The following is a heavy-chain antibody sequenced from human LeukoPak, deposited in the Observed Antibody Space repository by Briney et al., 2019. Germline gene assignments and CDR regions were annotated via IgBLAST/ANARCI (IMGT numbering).Heavy chain of an antibody. D-gene: IGHD3-10*01. CDR3: ARSYYYGSGRSYYYYYGMDV. CDR2: IKQDGSEK. J-gene: IGHJ6*02. V-gene: IGHV3-7*01. CDR1: GFTFSSYW. Sequence: GGSPRLSCAASGFTFSSYWMSWVRQAPGKGLEWVANIKQDGSEKYYVDPVKGRFTISRDNAKNSLYLQMNSLRAEDTAVYYCARSYYYGSGRSYYYYYGMDVWGQGTTVTVSS.